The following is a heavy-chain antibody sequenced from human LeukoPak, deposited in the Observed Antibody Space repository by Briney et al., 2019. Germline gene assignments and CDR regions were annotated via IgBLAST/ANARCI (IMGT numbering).Heavy chain of an antibody. J-gene: IGHJ4*02. V-gene: IGHV3-20*04. D-gene: IGHD3-9*01. CDR2: VNWNGGST. Sequence: PGGSLRLSCVASGFTFDDHDMSWVRQAPGKGLEWVSGVNWNGGSTGYADSVKGRFTISRDNAKNSLYLQMTSLRAEDTALYYCARGLRYFDWLLDYWGQGTLVTVSS. CDR3: ARGLRYFDWLLDY. CDR1: GFTFDDHD.